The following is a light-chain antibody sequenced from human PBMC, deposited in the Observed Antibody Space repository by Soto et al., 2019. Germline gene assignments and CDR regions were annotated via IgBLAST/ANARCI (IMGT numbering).Light chain of an antibody. CDR1: NSDIGYYNF. J-gene: IGLJ2*01. CDR3: SSFTTSSALV. V-gene: IGLV2-14*03. Sequence: QSVLTQPASVSGSPGQSITISCTGTNSDIGYYNFVSWYQHHPGKAPKLMIYDVSNRPSGVSNRFSGSKSGNTASLTISGLQAEDEADYYCSSFTTSSALVFGGGTKVTVL. CDR2: DVS.